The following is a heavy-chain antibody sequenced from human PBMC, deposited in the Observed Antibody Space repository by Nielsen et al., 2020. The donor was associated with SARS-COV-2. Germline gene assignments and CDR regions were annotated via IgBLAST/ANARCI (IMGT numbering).Heavy chain of an antibody. D-gene: IGHD6-25*01. J-gene: IGHJ4*02. CDR1: GGIFNTYS. CDR2: IVPPLGTT. CDR3: ARDSGFDY. Sequence: SVKVSCKGSGGIFNTYSISWVRQVPGQGLEWMGRIVPPLGTTNYAQKFQDRLTITADYMELSGLISEDTAVYYCARDSGFDYWGQGTLITVSS. V-gene: IGHV1-69*08.